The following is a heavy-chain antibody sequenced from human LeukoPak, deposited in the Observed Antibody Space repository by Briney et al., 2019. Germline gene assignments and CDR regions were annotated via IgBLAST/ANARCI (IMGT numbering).Heavy chain of an antibody. CDR1: GGSISSGGYY. CDR3: ARDPHYYDSSGYLPFDY. D-gene: IGHD3-22*01. CDR2: INHSGST. V-gene: IGHV4-39*07. J-gene: IGHJ4*02. Sequence: PSETLSLTCTVSGGSISSGGYYWSWIRQHPGKGLEWIGEINHSGSTNYNPSLKSRVTISVDTSKNQFSLKLSSVTAADTAVYYCARDPHYYDSSGYLPFDYWGQGTLVTVSS.